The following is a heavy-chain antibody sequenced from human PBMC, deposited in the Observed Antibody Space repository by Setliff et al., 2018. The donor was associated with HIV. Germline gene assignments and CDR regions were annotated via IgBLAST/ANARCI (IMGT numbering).Heavy chain of an antibody. CDR1: GFTFSDYW. CDR3: VRAPSPSYYYDSSGYYYAYYFDY. CDR2: INPDGSTT. V-gene: IGHV3-74*01. Sequence: GGSLRLSCAASGFTFSDYWMHWVRQVPGRGLVYVSRINPDGSTTTYADSVEGRFTISRDNAKNTLYPQMNSLRVEDTAVYYCVRAPSPSYYYDSSGYYYAYYFDYWGQGTLVTVSS. D-gene: IGHD3-22*01. J-gene: IGHJ4*02.